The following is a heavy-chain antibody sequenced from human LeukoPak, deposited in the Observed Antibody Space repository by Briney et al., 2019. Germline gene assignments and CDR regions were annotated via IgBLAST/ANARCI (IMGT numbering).Heavy chain of an antibody. CDR3: ARRSTWGSSTSPLAWDYYYYYGMNV. CDR1: GGSISSYY. J-gene: IGHJ6*02. CDR2: IYTSGST. D-gene: IGHD2-2*01. V-gene: IGHV4-4*07. Sequence: SETLSLTCTVSGGSISSYYWSWIRQPAGKGLEWIGRIYTSGSTNYNPSLKSRVTMSVDTSKNQFSLKLSSVTAADTAVYYCARRSTWGSSTSPLAWDYYYYYGMNVWGQGTTVTVSS.